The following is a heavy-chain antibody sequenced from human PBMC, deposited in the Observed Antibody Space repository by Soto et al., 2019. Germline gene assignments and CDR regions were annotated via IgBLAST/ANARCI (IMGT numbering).Heavy chain of an antibody. Sequence: GGSLRLSCAASGFTFSSYSMNWVRQAPGKGLEWVSYISSSSSTIYYADSVKGRFTISRDNAKNSLYLQMNSLRAEDTAVYYCARLEPYSRWLRSGYYFDYWGQGTLVTVSS. CDR2: ISSSSSTI. D-gene: IGHD5-12*01. V-gene: IGHV3-48*01. CDR3: ARLEPYSRWLRSGYYFDY. J-gene: IGHJ4*02. CDR1: GFTFSSYS.